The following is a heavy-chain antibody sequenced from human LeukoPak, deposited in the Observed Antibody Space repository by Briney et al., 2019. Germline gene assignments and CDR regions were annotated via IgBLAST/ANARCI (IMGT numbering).Heavy chain of an antibody. CDR1: GFTFGDYA. CDR2: IRSKAYGGTT. Sequence: GGSLRLSCAASGFTFGDYAMSWVRQAPGKGLEWVCFIRSKAYGGTTEYAASVKGRFTISRGDSKSIAYLQMNSLKTEDTAVYYCTRGPDCSGGSCYGFVYWGQGTLVTVSS. D-gene: IGHD2-15*01. CDR3: TRGPDCSGGSCYGFVY. J-gene: IGHJ4*02. V-gene: IGHV3-49*04.